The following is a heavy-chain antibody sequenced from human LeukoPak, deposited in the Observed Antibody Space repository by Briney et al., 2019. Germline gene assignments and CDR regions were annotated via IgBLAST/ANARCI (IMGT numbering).Heavy chain of an antibody. V-gene: IGHV4-34*01. CDR3: ARGSCSSTSCYGYYYYGMDV. D-gene: IGHD2-2*01. J-gene: IGHJ6*02. Sequence: SETLSLTCAVYGGSFSGYYWSWIRQPPGKGLEWIGEINLSGSTNYNPSLKSRVTISVDTSKNQFSLKLSPVTAADTAVYYCARGSCSSTSCYGYYYYGMDVWGQGTTVTVSS. CDR1: GGSFSGYY. CDR2: INLSGST.